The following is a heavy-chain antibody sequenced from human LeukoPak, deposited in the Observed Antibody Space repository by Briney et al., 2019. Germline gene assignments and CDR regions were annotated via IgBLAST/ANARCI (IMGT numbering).Heavy chain of an antibody. CDR1: GFIFDDYG. CDR3: AKADRSSSFGGRLDP. J-gene: IGHJ5*02. V-gene: IGHV3-9*01. D-gene: IGHD6-6*01. CDR2: INWNSDLM. Sequence: PGGSLRLSCAASGFIFDDYGMHWVRQAPGKGLEWVAGINWNSDLMGYANSVKGRFTISRDNAKNSLYLQMKSLRVEDTALYYCAKADRSSSFGGRLDPWGREHWSPSPQ.